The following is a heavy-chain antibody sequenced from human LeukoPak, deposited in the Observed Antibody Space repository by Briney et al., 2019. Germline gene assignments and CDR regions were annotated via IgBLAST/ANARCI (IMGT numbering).Heavy chain of an antibody. J-gene: IGHJ4*02. D-gene: IGHD6-19*01. CDR2: IDAANGNT. Sequence: ASVKVSCKASGYTFTHYAIHWLRQAPAQSLEWMGWIDAANGNTKYSQKFQGRVTIARDTSASTAYMELSRLTPEDTAVYYCARESLGSGWYFAADYWGQGTLVTVSS. CDR1: GYTFTHYA. V-gene: IGHV1-3*01. CDR3: ARESLGSGWYFAADY.